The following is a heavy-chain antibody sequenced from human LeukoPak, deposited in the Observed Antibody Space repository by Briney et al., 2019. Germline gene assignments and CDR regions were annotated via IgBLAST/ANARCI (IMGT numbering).Heavy chain of an antibody. V-gene: IGHV3-7*01. D-gene: IGHD3-10*01. CDR1: GFIISDYW. CDR2: INEDGSVQ. J-gene: IGHJ4*02. CDR3: ASRESSMARSH. Sequence: PGGSLRLSCAASGFIISDYWMNWVRQAPGKGLEWVANINEDGSVQDYVDSVRGRFTISRDNAKNSVYLQMNSLRAEDTAVYYCASRESSMARSHWGQGTLVTVSS.